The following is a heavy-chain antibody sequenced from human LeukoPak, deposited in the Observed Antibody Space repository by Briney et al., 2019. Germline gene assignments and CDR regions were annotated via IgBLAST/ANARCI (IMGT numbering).Heavy chain of an antibody. CDR2: ISSSGSTI. Sequence: GGSLRLSCAASGFTFSDYYMSWIRQAPGKGLEWVSYISSSGSTIYYADSVKGRFTISRDNAKNTLYLQMNSLRAEDTAVYYCAKSVSELLWFGEKYFDYWGQGTLVTVSS. D-gene: IGHD3-10*01. V-gene: IGHV3-11*01. CDR1: GFTFSDYY. CDR3: AKSVSELLWFGEKYFDY. J-gene: IGHJ4*02.